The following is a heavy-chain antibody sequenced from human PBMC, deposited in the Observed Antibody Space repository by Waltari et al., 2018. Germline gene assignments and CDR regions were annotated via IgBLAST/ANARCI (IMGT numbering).Heavy chain of an antibody. J-gene: IGHJ4*02. V-gene: IGHV1-2*06. CDR1: GYTFTGYY. Sequence: QVQLVQSGAEVKKPGASVRVSCKASGYTFTGYYIHWVRRAPGQGLEWVGRLNPNTGDTNLGQNCRVRVTLTRDTSISTAYMELSGLRSDDTAMYFCARREHFGDSLDYWGQGTLVAVSS. D-gene: IGHD3-16*01. CDR2: LNPNTGDT. CDR3: ARREHFGDSLDY.